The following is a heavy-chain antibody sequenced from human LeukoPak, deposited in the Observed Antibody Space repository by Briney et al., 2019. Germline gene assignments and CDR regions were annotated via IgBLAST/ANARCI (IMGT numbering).Heavy chain of an antibody. J-gene: IGHJ6*02. CDR1: GGTFSSYA. Sequence: SVKVSCKASGGTFSSYAISWVRQAPGQGLEWMGRIIPILGIANYAQKFQGRVTITADKSTSTAYMELSSLRSEDTAVYYCARDGIAAAGTRQYYYYGMDVWGQGTTVTVSS. D-gene: IGHD6-13*01. V-gene: IGHV1-69*04. CDR3: ARDGIAAAGTRQYYYYGMDV. CDR2: IIPILGIA.